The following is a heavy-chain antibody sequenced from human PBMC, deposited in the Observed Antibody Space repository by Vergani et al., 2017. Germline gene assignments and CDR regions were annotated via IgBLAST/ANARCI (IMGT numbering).Heavy chain of an antibody. D-gene: IGHD6-6*01. V-gene: IGHV1-8*01. CDR2: MNPNSGNT. CDR1: GYTFTSYD. Sequence: QVQLVQSGAEVKKPGASVKVSCKASGYTFTSYDINCVRQATGQGLGWMGWMNPNSGNTGYAQKFQGRVTMTRKTPISTAYMELSSLRSEDTAVDYCARGNRRYSSSYYYFDYWGQGTLVTVSS. CDR3: ARGNRRYSSSYYYFDY. J-gene: IGHJ4*02.